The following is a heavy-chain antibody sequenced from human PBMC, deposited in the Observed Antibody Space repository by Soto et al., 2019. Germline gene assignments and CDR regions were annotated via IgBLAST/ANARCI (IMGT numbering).Heavy chain of an antibody. CDR1: RFTFKDSA. D-gene: IGHD3-22*01. CDR2: IRSKANSYAT. V-gene: IGHV3-73*01. Sequence: HPGGCMGLSCAASRFTFKDSAIHGVRQNPGKGLEWVGRIRSKANSYATAYAASVKGRFTISRDDSKNTAYLQMNSLKTEDTAVYYCTRIAYYYDSSGPSDYWGQGTLVTVSS. CDR3: TRIAYYYDSSGPSDY. J-gene: IGHJ4*02.